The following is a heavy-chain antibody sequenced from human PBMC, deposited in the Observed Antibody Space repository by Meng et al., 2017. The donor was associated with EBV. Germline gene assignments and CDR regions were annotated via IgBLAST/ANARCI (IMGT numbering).Heavy chain of an antibody. V-gene: IGHV1-18*01. CDR3: ARGMRNFNF. Sequence: QVHWVRSGAGVKKPGAAVKVSCKAFGDHFSSFGISWVRQAPGQGPEWMGWISAYNGDTKYAQKFQGRVTVTTDTSTSTAYMELRSLRRDDTAVYYCARGMRNFNFWGQGTLVTVSS. CDR2: ISAYNGDT. J-gene: IGHJ4*02. CDR1: GDHFSSFG.